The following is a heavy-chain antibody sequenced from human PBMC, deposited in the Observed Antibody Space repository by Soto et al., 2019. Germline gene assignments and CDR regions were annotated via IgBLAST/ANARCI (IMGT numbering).Heavy chain of an antibody. V-gene: IGHV1-18*01. CDR1: DYTFTSHG. CDR2: ISGYNGNT. Sequence: ASVKVSCKASDYTFTSHGISWVRQAPGQGLEWMGWISGYNGNTKCAQKFQGRVTMTTDTTTSTAYIELRSLRSDDTAVYYCAKDYYDTSGYYGFDYCGQGTLVTVSS. D-gene: IGHD3-22*01. J-gene: IGHJ4*02. CDR3: AKDYYDTSGYYGFDY.